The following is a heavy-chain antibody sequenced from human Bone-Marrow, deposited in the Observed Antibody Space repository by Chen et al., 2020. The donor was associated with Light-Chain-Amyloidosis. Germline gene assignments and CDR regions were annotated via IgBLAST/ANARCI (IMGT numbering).Heavy chain of an antibody. J-gene: IGHJ6*02. CDR3: ARGGSVEWLVLGMDV. Sequence: QVQLVESGGGVVQPGRSLRVSCAASGFTFSNYAMHWVRQAPGKGLEWVAVRWYDGSNKYYADSVKGRFTISRDTSKNTLYLQMNSLRAEDTAVYYCARGGSVEWLVLGMDVWGQGTTVTVSS. CDR1: GFTFSNYA. V-gene: IGHV3-33*01. D-gene: IGHD3-3*01. CDR2: RWYDGSNK.